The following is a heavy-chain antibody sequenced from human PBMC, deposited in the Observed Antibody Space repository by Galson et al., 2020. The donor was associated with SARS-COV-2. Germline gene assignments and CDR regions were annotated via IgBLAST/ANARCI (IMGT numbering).Heavy chain of an antibody. V-gene: IGHV3-23*01. CDR2: ISGSGGST. J-gene: IGHJ4*02. D-gene: IGHD1-26*01. Sequence: GGSLRLSCAPSGFTFSSYAMSWVRQAPGKGLEWVSAISGSGGSTYYADSVKGRFTISRDNSKNTLYLQMNSLRAEDTAVYYCAKDVPAFSWELLSAGPESIFDYWGQGTLVTVSS. CDR3: AKDVPAFSWELLSAGPESIFDY. CDR1: GFTFSSYA.